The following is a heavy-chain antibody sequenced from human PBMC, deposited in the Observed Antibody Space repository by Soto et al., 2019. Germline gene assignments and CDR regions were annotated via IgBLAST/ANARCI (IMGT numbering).Heavy chain of an antibody. V-gene: IGHV4-31*03. CDR1: GGSISSGGYY. Sequence: QVQLQESGPGLVKPSQTLSLTCTVSGGSISSGGYYWSWIRQHPGKGLEWIGYIYYSGSTYYNPSLKSRVTISVDTSKNQFSLKLSSVTAADTAVYYCARRPREVVTAIRQSDAFDIWGQGTMVTVSS. CDR3: ARRPREVVTAIRQSDAFDI. CDR2: IYYSGST. D-gene: IGHD2-21*02. J-gene: IGHJ3*02.